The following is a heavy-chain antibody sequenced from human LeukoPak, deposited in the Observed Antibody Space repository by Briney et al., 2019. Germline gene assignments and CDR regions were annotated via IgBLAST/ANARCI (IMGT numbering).Heavy chain of an antibody. V-gene: IGHV4-39*07. CDR2: IYYSGST. J-gene: IGHJ6*02. CDR1: GGSISRSSYY. Sequence: SETLSLTCTVSGGSISRSSYYWGWIRQPPGKGLEWIASIYYSGSTYYNPSLKSRVTISVDTSKNQFSLKLSSVTAADTAVYYCARDRTTVTRFYYYYGMDVWGQGTTVTVSS. CDR3: ARDRTTVTRFYYYYGMDV. D-gene: IGHD4-17*01.